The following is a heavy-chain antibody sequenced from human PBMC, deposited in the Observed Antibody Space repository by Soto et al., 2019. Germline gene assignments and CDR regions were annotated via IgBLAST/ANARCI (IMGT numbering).Heavy chain of an antibody. CDR3: ARDPLLYDGDCYPNWFGP. D-gene: IGHD2-21*02. J-gene: IGHJ5*02. CDR1: GFIFNNYA. V-gene: IGHV3-23*01. CDR2: ITGYGATT. Sequence: EAQLLESGGGLVQPGGSLRLSCSASGFIFNNYAMSWVRQAPGKGLEWVSGITGYGATTYYAESVKGRFTISRDNSKNTLYLQMSTLTAEDTAVYYWARDPLLYDGDCYPNWFGPWGQGTLVTVSS.